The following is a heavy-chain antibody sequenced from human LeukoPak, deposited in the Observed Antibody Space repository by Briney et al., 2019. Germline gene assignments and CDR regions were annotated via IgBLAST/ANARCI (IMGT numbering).Heavy chain of an antibody. CDR3: AYCSGGSCYYFDY. CDR2: ISYDGSNK. CDR1: GFTFSGFW. V-gene: IGHV3-30-3*01. J-gene: IGHJ4*02. D-gene: IGHD2-15*01. Sequence: GGSLRLSCAVSGFTFSGFWMSWSRQAPGKGLEWVAVISYDGSNKYYADSVKGRFTISRDNSKNTLYLQMNSLRAEDTAVYYCAYCSGGSCYYFDYWGQGTLVTVSS.